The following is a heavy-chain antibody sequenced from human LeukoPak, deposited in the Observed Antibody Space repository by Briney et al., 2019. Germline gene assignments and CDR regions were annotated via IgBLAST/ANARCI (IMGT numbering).Heavy chain of an antibody. D-gene: IGHD3-10*01. CDR1: GYTFTRNY. CDR2: IIPIFGTA. Sequence: SVKVSCKASGYTFTRNYIHWVRQAPGQGLEWMGGIIPIFGTANYAQKFQGRVTITADESTSTAYMELSSLRSEDTAVYYCAREAEGGSGSYPTFDYWGQGTLVTVSS. V-gene: IGHV1-69*13. J-gene: IGHJ4*02. CDR3: AREAEGGSGSYPTFDY.